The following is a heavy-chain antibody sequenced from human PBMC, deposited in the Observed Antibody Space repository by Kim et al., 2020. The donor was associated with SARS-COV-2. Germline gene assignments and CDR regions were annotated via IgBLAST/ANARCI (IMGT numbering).Heavy chain of an antibody. V-gene: IGHV4-59*13. CDR2: IYYSGST. CDR1: GGSISSYY. Sequence: SETLSLTCTVSGGSISSYYWSWIRQPPGKGLEWIGYIYYSGSTNYNPSLKSRVTISVDTSKNQFSLKLSSVTAADTAVYYCARTRYTAMAPDYWGQGTLVTVSS. D-gene: IGHD5-18*01. J-gene: IGHJ4*02. CDR3: ARTRYTAMAPDY.